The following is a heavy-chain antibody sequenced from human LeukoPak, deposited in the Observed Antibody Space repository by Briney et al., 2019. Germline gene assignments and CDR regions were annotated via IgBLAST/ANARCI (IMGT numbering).Heavy chain of an antibody. CDR2: FDPEDGET. D-gene: IGHD6-6*01. J-gene: IGHJ6*03. CDR3: ARDHFAGSSASAEYYYYMDV. CDR1: GYTLTELS. V-gene: IGHV1-24*01. Sequence: GASVKVSCKVSGYTLTELSMHWVRQAPGKGLEWMGGFDPEDGETIYAQKFQGRVTMTEDTSTDTAYMELSSLRSEDTAVYYCARDHFAGSSASAEYYYYMDVWGKGTTVTVSS.